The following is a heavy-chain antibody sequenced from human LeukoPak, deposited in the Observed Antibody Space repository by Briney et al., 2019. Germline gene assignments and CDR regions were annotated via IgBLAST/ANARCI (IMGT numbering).Heavy chain of an antibody. Sequence: GGSLRLFCAASGFTFSSYSMNWGRQATGEGLELGSYISSSSSTIYYADSVKGRFTISRDNAKNSLYLQMNSLRAEDTAVYYCAKAGIVVVPAALRFDPWGQGTLVTVSS. CDR3: AKAGIVVVPAALRFDP. J-gene: IGHJ5*02. V-gene: IGHV3-48*01. CDR1: GFTFSSYS. D-gene: IGHD2-2*01. CDR2: ISSSSSTI.